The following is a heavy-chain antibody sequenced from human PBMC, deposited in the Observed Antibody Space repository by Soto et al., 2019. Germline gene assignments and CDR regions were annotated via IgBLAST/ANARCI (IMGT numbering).Heavy chain of an antibody. J-gene: IGHJ5*02. Sequence: QVTLKESGPVLVKPTETLTLTCTFSGFSLSNARMGVSWIRQPPGKALEWLAHIFSNDEKSYSTSLKSRLTISQDASKSQVVLTTTNMDPVDTATYYCARISSIFGVVINHPWFDTWGQGTLVTVSS. CDR2: IFSNDEK. CDR1: GFSLSNARMG. CDR3: ARISSIFGVVINHPWFDT. D-gene: IGHD3-3*01. V-gene: IGHV2-26*01.